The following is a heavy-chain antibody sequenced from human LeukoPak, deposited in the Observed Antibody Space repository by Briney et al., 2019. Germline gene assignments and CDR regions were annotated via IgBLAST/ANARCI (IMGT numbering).Heavy chain of an antibody. CDR2: ISHSGST. V-gene: IGHV4-34*01. D-gene: IGHD2-2*01. Sequence: SETLSLTCAVFGGSFSDYYWSWIRQPPGKGLEWIGEISHSGSTNYTPSLKSRVTISVDKSKNQFSLKLSSVIAADTAVYYCAHIVVVPAAMPQGWFDPWGQGTLVTVSS. CDR1: GGSFSDYY. CDR3: AHIVVVPAAMPQGWFDP. J-gene: IGHJ5*02.